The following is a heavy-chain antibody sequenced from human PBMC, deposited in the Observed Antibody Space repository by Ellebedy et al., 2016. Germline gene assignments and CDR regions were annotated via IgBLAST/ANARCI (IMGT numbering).Heavy chain of an antibody. CDR2: ISGSGGST. D-gene: IGHD4-23*01. J-gene: IGHJ4*02. Sequence: GGSLRLSXAASGFTFSSYAMSWVRQAPGKGLEWVSAISGSGGSTYYADSVKGRFTISRDNSKNTLYLQMNSLRAEDTAVYYCAKDVTTVVTTGYFDYWGQGTLVTVSS. CDR3: AKDVTTVVTTGYFDY. V-gene: IGHV3-23*01. CDR1: GFTFSSYA.